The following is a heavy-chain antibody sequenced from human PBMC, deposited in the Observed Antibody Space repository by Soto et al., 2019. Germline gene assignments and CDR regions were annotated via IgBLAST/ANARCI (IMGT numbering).Heavy chain of an antibody. CDR1: GGSISTNNW. Sequence: QVQLQESGPGLVEPSGTLSLTCGVSGGSISTNNWWSWVRQSPGRGLEWIGEIYHSGSTNYNPSLKRRVTMSVDKSKNQFSLELTSVTAADTAVYYCAREKGAGTYMGFDYWGQGTLVTVSS. CDR3: AREKGAGTYMGFDY. CDR2: IYHSGST. D-gene: IGHD3-10*01. V-gene: IGHV4-4*02. J-gene: IGHJ4*02.